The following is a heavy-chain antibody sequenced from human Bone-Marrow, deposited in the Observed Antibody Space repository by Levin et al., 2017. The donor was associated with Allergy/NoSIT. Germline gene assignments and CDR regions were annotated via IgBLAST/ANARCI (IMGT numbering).Heavy chain of an antibody. J-gene: IGHJ6*02. D-gene: IGHD3-9*01. CDR2: ISYDGSNK. V-gene: IGHV3-30*18. CDR3: AKDLPPGSFYDILTGYYNHYYYYYGMDV. Sequence: GGSLRLSCAASGFTFSSYGMHWVRQAPGKGLEWVAVISYDGSNKYYADSVKGRFTISRDNSKNTLYLQMNSLRAEDTAVYYCAKDLPPGSFYDILTGYYNHYYYYYGMDVWGQGTTVTVSS. CDR1: GFTFSSYG.